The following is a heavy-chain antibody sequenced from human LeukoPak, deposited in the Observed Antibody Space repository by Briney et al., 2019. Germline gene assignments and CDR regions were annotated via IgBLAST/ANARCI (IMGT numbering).Heavy chain of an antibody. J-gene: IGHJ4*02. D-gene: IGHD6-25*01. V-gene: IGHV4-4*02. CDR1: GDSINTNNW. Sequence: PSGTLSLTCAVSGDSINTNNWWSWVRRPPGKGLEWIGEIYHSGTTKYIPSLMSRVTMSTDKSQNEFSLKLSSVTAADTAVYYCVREARTRSGWPYFDSWGQGTLVTVSP. CDR2: IYHSGTT. CDR3: VREARTRSGWPYFDS.